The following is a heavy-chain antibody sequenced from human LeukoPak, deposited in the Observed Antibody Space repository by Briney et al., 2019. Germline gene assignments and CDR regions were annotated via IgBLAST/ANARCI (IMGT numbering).Heavy chain of an antibody. D-gene: IGHD3-22*01. V-gene: IGHV3-33*01. J-gene: IGHJ4*02. CDR3: ARVSYYDSSGLYYFDY. CDR1: GFTFSSYG. Sequence: GRSLRLSCAASGFTFSSYGMHWVRQAPGKGLEWVAVIWYDGSNKYYADSVKGRFTISRDNSKNTLYLQMNSLRAGDTAVYYCARVSYYDSSGLYYFDYWGQGTLVTVSS. CDR2: IWYDGSNK.